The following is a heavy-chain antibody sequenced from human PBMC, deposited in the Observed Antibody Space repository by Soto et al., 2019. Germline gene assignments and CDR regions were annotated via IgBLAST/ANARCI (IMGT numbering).Heavy chain of an antibody. Sequence: GGSLRLSCAASGFTFNDYAMHWVRQAPGKGLEWVSGISWNSGSIGYADSVKGRFTISRDNAKNSLYLQMNSLRGEDTALYYCAKCGLYGDYVLGPDYYYYMDVWGKGTTVTVSS. CDR2: ISWNSGSI. J-gene: IGHJ6*03. V-gene: IGHV3-9*01. CDR3: AKCGLYGDYVLGPDYYYYMDV. D-gene: IGHD4-17*01. CDR1: GFTFNDYA.